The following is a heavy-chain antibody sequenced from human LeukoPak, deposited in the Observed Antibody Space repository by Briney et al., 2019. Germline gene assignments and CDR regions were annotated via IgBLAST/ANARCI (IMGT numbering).Heavy chain of an antibody. Sequence: SETLSLTCTVSGGYISGSSYYWGWIRQPPGKGLEWIGNIYYSGSANHNPSLKSRVTISRDTSKDQFSLKLTSVTTADTAVYYCARAGGVKTAALDLDYWGQGTLVTVSS. CDR2: IYYSGSA. V-gene: IGHV4-39*07. CDR1: GGYISGSSYY. D-gene: IGHD6-25*01. J-gene: IGHJ4*02. CDR3: ARAGGVKTAALDLDY.